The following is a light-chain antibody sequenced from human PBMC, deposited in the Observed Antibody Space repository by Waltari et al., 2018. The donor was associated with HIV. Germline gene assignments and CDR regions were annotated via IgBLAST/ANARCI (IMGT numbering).Light chain of an antibody. CDR2: SNN. CDR1: SSNIGSYP. Sequence: QSVLTQPPSASGTPGQRVTIPCSGSSSNIGSYPVNWYQQLPGTAPKLLIYSNNQRPSGVPDRFSGSKSGTSASLAISGLQSEDEADYYCAAWDDSLNGWVFGGGTKLTVL. CDR3: AAWDDSLNGWV. J-gene: IGLJ3*02. V-gene: IGLV1-44*01.